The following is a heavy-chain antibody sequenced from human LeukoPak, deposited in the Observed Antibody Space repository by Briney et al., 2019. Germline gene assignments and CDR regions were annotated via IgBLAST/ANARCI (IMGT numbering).Heavy chain of an antibody. V-gene: IGHV3-23*01. CDR3: AKQLIFGGAWYFDL. CDR2: ISGNSNRT. J-gene: IGHJ2*01. D-gene: IGHD2-21*01. CDR1: GFTFSSYA. Sequence: GGSLRLSCAASGFTFSSYAMSWVRQAPGKGLEWVSAISGNSNRTYYADSVKGRFTISRDNSKNTLYLQMNSLRAEDTAVYYCAKQLIFGGAWYFDLWGRGTLVTVSS.